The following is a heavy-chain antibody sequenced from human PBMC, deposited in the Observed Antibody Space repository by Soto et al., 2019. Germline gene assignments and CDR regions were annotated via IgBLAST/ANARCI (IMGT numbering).Heavy chain of an antibody. CDR1: GYTFTGYY. CDR3: ARVNRATVILYSFDY. D-gene: IGHD4-17*01. V-gene: IGHV1-2*02. Sequence: VSVKVSCKASGYTFTGYYMHWVRQAPGQGLEWMGWINPNSGGTNYAQKFQGRVTMTRDTSISTAYMELSRLRSDDTAVYYCARVNRATVILYSFDYWGQGTLVTVSS. CDR2: INPNSGGT. J-gene: IGHJ4*02.